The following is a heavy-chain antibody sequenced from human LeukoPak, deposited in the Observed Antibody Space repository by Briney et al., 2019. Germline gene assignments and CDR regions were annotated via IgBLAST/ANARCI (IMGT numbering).Heavy chain of an antibody. CDR3: ARDHYGSGSYYGDAFDI. CDR2: INAGNGNT. D-gene: IGHD3-10*01. V-gene: IGHV1-3*01. CDR1: GYTFTSYA. J-gene: IGHJ3*02. Sequence: AASVKVSCKASGYTFTSYAMHWVRQAPGQRLEWMGWINAGNGNTKYSQKFQGRVTITRDTSARTAYMELSSLRSEDTAVYYCARDHYGSGSYYGDAFDIWGQGTMVTVSS.